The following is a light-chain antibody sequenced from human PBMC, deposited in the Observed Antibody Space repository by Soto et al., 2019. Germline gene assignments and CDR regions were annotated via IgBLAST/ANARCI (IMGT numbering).Light chain of an antibody. CDR1: HYVYSN. V-gene: IGKV3-15*01. CDR3: LQDHNLWT. Sequence: EIGRAQRRASVYVSVVDVASLSCTASHYVYSNVAWFQQRPGQAPRLLIYRASTRATGTPARFSASGSRTEFYLSITSLQSEDFALYIWLQDHNLWTFGQGTKVDIK. J-gene: IGKJ1*01. CDR2: RAS.